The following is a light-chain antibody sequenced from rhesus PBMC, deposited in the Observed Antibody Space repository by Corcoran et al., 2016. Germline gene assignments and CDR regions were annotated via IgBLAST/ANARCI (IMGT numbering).Light chain of an antibody. CDR3: QHYYKIPYS. Sequence: DIQMTQSPSSLSASVGDRVTITCRASQGITNTLAWYQQKPGETPKLLIYEASSLQGRIPSRFSGSGSGTDFTLTISSLQPEDFATYYCQHYYKIPYSFGQGTKVEIK. CDR2: EAS. CDR1: QGITNT. V-gene: IGKV1-21*01. J-gene: IGKJ2*01.